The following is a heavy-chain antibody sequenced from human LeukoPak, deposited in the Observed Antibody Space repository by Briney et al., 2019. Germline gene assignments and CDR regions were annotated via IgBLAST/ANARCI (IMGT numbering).Heavy chain of an antibody. J-gene: IGHJ3*02. D-gene: IGHD2-21*02. Sequence: GGSLRLSCAASGFTVSSNYMSWVRQAPGKGLEWVSVIHSGGSTYYADSVKGRFTISRDNSKNTLYLQMNSLRAEDTAVYYCARGQVVVTAGAAFDIWGQGTMVTVSS. CDR3: ARGQVVVTAGAAFDI. CDR1: GFTVSSNY. CDR2: IHSGGST. V-gene: IGHV3-53*01.